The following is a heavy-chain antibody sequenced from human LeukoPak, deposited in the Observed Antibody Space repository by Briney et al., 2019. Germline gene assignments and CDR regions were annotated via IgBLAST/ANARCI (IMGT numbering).Heavy chain of an antibody. Sequence: PSETLSLTCNVSGGAITSHSWNWIRQSPGKGLEWIGYSYYSGTTNYSPSLKSRVTISLDTSKNQISLKLTSVTAADTAVYYCVRDKAGSFYGTAAYHYNYNGLDVWGQGTAVTVSS. J-gene: IGHJ6*02. CDR3: VRDKAGSFYGTAAYHYNYNGLDV. CDR2: SYYSGTT. D-gene: IGHD3-10*01. V-gene: IGHV4-59*11. CDR1: GGAITSHS.